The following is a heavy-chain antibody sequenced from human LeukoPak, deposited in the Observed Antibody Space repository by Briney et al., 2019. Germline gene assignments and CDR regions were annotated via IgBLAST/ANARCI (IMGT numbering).Heavy chain of an antibody. V-gene: IGHV4-59*01. J-gene: IGHJ3*02. CDR2: IYYSGST. Sequence: PSETLSVTCTVSGGSIRGFFWSWIRQPPGKGLEWIGYIYYSGSTNYNPSLKSRVTMSVDTSKNQFSLKLSSVTAADTAVYYCARYQTLIAAVGSRHAFDTWGQGTMVTVSS. D-gene: IGHD6-13*01. CDR1: GGSIRGFF. CDR3: ARYQTLIAAVGSRHAFDT.